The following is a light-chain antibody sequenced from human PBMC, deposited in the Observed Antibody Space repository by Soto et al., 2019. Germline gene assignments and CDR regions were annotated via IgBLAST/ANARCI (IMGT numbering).Light chain of an antibody. J-gene: IGLJ2*01. CDR2: EVF. CDR3: SSYTTNNAHV. V-gene: IGLV2-14*01. Sequence: QSVLTQPASVSASPGQSISISCTGTSNDVGAFDDVSWYQQHPGKAPKLIIFEVFNRPSGVSTRFSGSKSGSTASLTISWLQAEDEADYFCSSYTTNNAHVFGGGTKVTVL. CDR1: SNDVGAFDD.